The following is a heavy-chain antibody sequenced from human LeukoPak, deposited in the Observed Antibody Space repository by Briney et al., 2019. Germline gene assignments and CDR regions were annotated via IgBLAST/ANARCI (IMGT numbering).Heavy chain of an antibody. CDR3: ARSTGTTVGYYYGMDV. Sequence: ASVKVSCKASGYTFTGYYMHWVRQAPGQGLVWMGWINPNSGGTNYAQKFQGWVTMTRDTSISTAYMELSRLRSDDTAVYYCARSTGTTVGYYYGMDVWGQGTTVTVSS. D-gene: IGHD1-1*01. CDR1: GYTFTGYY. V-gene: IGHV1-2*04. J-gene: IGHJ6*02. CDR2: INPNSGGT.